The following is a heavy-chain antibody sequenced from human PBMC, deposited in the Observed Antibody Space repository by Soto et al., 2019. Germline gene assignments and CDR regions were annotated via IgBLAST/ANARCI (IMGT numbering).Heavy chain of an antibody. CDR2: ISHSGTT. J-gene: IGHJ4*02. Sequence: QVQLQESGPGLVMPSGTLSLTCAVSGASIISSDWWKWVRQPPGKGLEWIGEISHSGTTIYNPSLEGRVTISVDVSKNHFSLNLTSVTAADTAVYFCARDFKAPNDAWAFDNWGQGTLVTVSS. CDR3: ARDFKAPNDAWAFDN. D-gene: IGHD3-16*01. CDR1: GASIISSDW. V-gene: IGHV4-4*02.